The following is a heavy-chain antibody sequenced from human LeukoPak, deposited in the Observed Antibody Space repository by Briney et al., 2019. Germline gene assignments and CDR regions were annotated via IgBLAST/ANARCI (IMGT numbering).Heavy chain of an antibody. Sequence: PSETLSLTCAFYGGSFSGYSLTWIRQPPGKGLEWIGEINHSGIIHFNPSLKSRVTISADTSKKQVFLNLSSVTAADTAVYYCAKKKVDVMGNQYYYYYGLDVWGQGTTVTVSS. D-gene: IGHD3-16*01. CDR1: GGSFSGYS. J-gene: IGHJ6*02. CDR2: INHSGII. V-gene: IGHV4-34*01. CDR3: AKKKVDVMGNQYYYYYGLDV.